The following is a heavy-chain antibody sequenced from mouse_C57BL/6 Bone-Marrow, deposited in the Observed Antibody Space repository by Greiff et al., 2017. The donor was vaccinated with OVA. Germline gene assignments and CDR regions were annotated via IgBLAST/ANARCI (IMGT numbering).Heavy chain of an antibody. J-gene: IGHJ1*03. Sequence: EVQLQQSGAELVRPGASVKLSCTASGFNFTDYYMHWVKQRPEQGLEWIGWIGPEDGDADYAPKFPGKATRTADTTSNTAFLQLISLTSEDTAVYYCTTSNYYGSGPGGTGTTLTVSS. D-gene: IGHD1-1*01. V-gene: IGHV14-1*01. CDR1: GFNFTDYY. CDR3: TTSNYYGSGP. CDR2: IGPEDGDA.